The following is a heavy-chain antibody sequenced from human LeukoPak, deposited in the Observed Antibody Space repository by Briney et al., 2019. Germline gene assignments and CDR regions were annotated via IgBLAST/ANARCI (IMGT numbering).Heavy chain of an antibody. V-gene: IGHV1-3*02. J-gene: IGHJ4*02. CDR3: ARSPGGNARTWLDY. Sequence: ASVKVSCKASGYTFTNYALHWVRQAPGQRLEWMGWTNGATGNTRFSQDFQGRLTITIDTSASAAYMELSSLRSEDTAVYYCARSPGGNARTWLDYWGQGTLVTVSS. CDR2: TNGATGNT. D-gene: IGHD4-23*01. CDR1: GYTFTNYA.